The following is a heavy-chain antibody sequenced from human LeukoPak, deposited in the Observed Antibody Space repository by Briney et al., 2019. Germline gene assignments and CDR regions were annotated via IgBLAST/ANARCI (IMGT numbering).Heavy chain of an antibody. Sequence: PSETLSLTCTVSGGSVSRGSYYWSWIRQPPGKGLEWIGYIYYSGSTNYNPSLKSRVTISVDTSKNQFSLKLSSVTAADTAVYYCARDPRSSGYCSGGSCSDWFDPWGQGTAVTVSS. CDR2: IYYSGST. CDR1: GGSVSRGSYY. J-gene: IGHJ5*01. CDR3: ARDPRSSGYCSGGSCSDWFDP. V-gene: IGHV4-61*01. D-gene: IGHD2-15*01.